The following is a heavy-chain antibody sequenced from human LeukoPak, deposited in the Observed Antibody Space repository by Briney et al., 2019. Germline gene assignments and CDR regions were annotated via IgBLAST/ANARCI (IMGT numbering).Heavy chain of an antibody. CDR1: GYSFTSYW. V-gene: IGHV5-51*01. Sequence: PGESLKISCKGSGYSFTSYWIGWVRQMPGKGLEWMGIIYPGDSDTRYSPSFQGQVTISAHKSISAAYLQWSSLKASDTAMYYCATWSGTPKYYYYYMDVWGKGSTVTVSS. D-gene: IGHD3-3*01. CDR3: ATWSGTPKYYYYYMDV. CDR2: IYPGDSDT. J-gene: IGHJ6*03.